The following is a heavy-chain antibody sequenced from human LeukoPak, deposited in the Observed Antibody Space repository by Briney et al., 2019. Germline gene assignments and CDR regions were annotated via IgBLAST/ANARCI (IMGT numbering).Heavy chain of an antibody. CDR3: ARAPGGIMVSLLRKYYFDY. J-gene: IGHJ4*02. D-gene: IGHD2-8*01. V-gene: IGHV1-8*01. CDR2: MNPNSGNT. CDR1: GYTFTSYD. Sequence: ASVKVSCKASGYTFTSYDINWVRQAPGQGLEWMGWMNPNSGNTGYAQKFQGRVTMTRNTSISTAYMELSSLRSEDTAVYYCARAPGGIMVSLLRKYYFDYWGQGTLVTVSS.